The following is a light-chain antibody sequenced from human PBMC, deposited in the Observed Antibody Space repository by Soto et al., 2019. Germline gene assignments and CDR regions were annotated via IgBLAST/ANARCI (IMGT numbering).Light chain of an antibody. V-gene: IGLV2-14*01. CDR3: SSYTGSNTPVV. Sequence: QSALTQPASVSGSPGQSSTISCTGTSSDVGGYNYVSWYQQHPGKAPNLIIFDVSNRPSGVSNRFSGSKSGNSASLTISGRPAEDEADDYCSSYTGSNTPVVFGGGTKLTVL. J-gene: IGLJ2*01. CDR2: DVS. CDR1: SSDVGGYNY.